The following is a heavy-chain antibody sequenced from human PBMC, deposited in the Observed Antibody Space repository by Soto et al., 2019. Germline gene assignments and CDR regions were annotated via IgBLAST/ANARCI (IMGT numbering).Heavy chain of an antibody. CDR2: ISPNGDST. V-gene: IGHV3-23*01. CDR3: AKVRLTDYLRYAPHL. Sequence: GGSMRLSCASSGFTFNNYAMNWVRQAPGRGLEWVSIISPNGDSTYYADSVKGRFTISRDNSQNTVFLQMNSLRAEDTAIYFCAKVRLTDYLRYAPHLWGQGTLVTVS. J-gene: IGHJ3*01. D-gene: IGHD2-8*01. CDR1: GFTFNNYA.